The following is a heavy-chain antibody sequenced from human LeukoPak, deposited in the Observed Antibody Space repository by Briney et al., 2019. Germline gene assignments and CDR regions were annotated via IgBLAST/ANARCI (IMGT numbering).Heavy chain of an antibody. CDR1: GFTVSSNY. J-gene: IGHJ4*02. Sequence: GGSLRLSCAVSGFTVSSNYMSWVRQAPGKGLEWVSAISGSGGSTYYADSVKGRFTISRDNSKNTLSLQMNSLRAEDTAVYYCAKRWDSSSWSGFDYWGQGTLVTVSS. V-gene: IGHV3-23*01. CDR2: ISGSGGST. D-gene: IGHD6-13*01. CDR3: AKRWDSSSWSGFDY.